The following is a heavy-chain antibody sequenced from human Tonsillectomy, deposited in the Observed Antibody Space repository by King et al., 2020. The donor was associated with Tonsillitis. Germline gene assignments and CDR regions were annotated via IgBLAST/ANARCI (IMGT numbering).Heavy chain of an antibody. Sequence: QLVQSGGGLVKPGGSLRLSCAASGFPFSSYSMNWVRQAPGKGLGWVSSISSSSSYIYYADSVKGRFTISRDNAKNSLYLQMNSLRAEDTAVYYCARDSPTEWFDSWGQGTLVTVSS. CDR1: GFPFSSYS. V-gene: IGHV3-21*01. CDR3: ARDSPTEWFDS. CDR2: ISSSSSYI. J-gene: IGHJ5*01.